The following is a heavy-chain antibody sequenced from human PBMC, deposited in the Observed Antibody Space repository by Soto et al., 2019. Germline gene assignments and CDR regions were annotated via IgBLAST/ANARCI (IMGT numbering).Heavy chain of an antibody. CDR2: MNPNSGNT. J-gene: IGHJ6*02. CDR3: AGYGADSSDLYALDS. Sequence: ASGKPSSAASGYPFTRYDINWGRQATGQGLEWMGWMNPNSGNTGYAQKFQGRVTMTRNTSISTAYMELSSLRSEDTAVYYCAGYGADSSDLYALDSCGQASTV. D-gene: IGHD6-19*01. V-gene: IGHV1-8*01. CDR1: GYPFTRYD.